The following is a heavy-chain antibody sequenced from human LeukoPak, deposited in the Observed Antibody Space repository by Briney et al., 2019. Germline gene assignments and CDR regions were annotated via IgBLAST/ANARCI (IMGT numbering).Heavy chain of an antibody. CDR3: ATAGSYRFDH. J-gene: IGHJ4*02. Sequence: GGSLRLSCAASGFTFSTSWMHWVRHAPGKGLMWVSRMNSAGSTIDYEDSVKGRFTISRDNAKNTLFLQMDSLRAEDTAVYYCATAGSYRFDHWGQGTVVTVSS. D-gene: IGHD3-16*02. CDR1: GFTFSTSW. V-gene: IGHV3-74*01. CDR2: MNSAGSTI.